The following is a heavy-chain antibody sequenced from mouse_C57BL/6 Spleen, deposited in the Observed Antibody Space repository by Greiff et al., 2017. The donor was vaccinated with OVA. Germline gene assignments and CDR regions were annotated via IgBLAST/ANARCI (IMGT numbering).Heavy chain of an antibody. D-gene: IGHD1-1*01. CDR2: IYPGDGDT. Sequence: VQLQQSGPELVKPGASVKISCKASGYAFSSSWMNWVKQRPGKGLEWIGRIYPGDGDTNYNGKFKGKATLTADKSSSTAYMQLSSLTSEDSAVYFCAATVVDPFAYWGQGTLVTVSA. V-gene: IGHV1-82*01. CDR1: GYAFSSSW. CDR3: AATVVDPFAY. J-gene: IGHJ3*01.